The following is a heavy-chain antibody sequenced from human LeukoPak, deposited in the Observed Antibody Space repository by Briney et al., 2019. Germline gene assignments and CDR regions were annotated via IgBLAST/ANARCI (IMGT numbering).Heavy chain of an antibody. CDR2: ISTSSIYI. Sequence: GGSLRLSCAASGFKFSRYNMNWVRQAPGKGLEWVSSISTSSIYIYYEDSVKGRFTVSRDNSKNTLYLQMNSLRAEDTAVYYCAKDRYGDYFDYWGQGTLVTVSS. CDR3: AKDRYGDYFDY. CDR1: GFKFSRYN. D-gene: IGHD4-17*01. J-gene: IGHJ4*02. V-gene: IGHV3-21*01.